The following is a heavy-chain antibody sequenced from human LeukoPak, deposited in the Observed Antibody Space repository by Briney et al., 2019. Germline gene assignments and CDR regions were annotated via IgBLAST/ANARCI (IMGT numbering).Heavy chain of an antibody. CDR3: ADCVVPAAMRSYYYYGMDV. CDR2: ISGSGGST. CDR1: GFTFSSYA. Sequence: GGSLRLSCAASGFTFSSYAMSWVRQAPGKGLEWVSAISGSGGSTYYADSVKGRFTISGDNSKNTLYLQMNSLRAEDTAVYYCADCVVPAAMRSYYYYGMDVWGKGTTVTVSS. D-gene: IGHD2-2*01. V-gene: IGHV3-23*01. J-gene: IGHJ6*04.